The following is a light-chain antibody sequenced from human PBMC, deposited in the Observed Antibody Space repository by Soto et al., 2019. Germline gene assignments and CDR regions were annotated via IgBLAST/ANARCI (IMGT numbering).Light chain of an antibody. Sequence: QSVLTQPPSVSAAPGQTVTISCSGSSSNIGNNYVSWYQQLPGTAPKLLIYDNNKRPSGIPDRFSGSKSGTSATLGITGLQTGDGADYYCGTWDTSLSAGVFGGGTKVTVL. V-gene: IGLV1-51*01. CDR1: SSNIGNNY. CDR3: GTWDTSLSAGV. J-gene: IGLJ3*02. CDR2: DNN.